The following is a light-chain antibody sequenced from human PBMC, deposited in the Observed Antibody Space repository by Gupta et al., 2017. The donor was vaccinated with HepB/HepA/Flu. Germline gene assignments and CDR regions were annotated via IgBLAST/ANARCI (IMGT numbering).Light chain of an antibody. CDR1: QSVTSNY. Sequence: DNVLTQSPGTLSLSPGERVTLSCRASQSVTSNYFAWYQQKPGQPPRLLLYGASNRATGIPDRFSGSGSGTDFTLTISSLEPEDSAVYYCHQYGSSPNSFGQGTKVEF. J-gene: IGKJ2*03. CDR2: GAS. CDR3: HQYGSSPNS. V-gene: IGKV3-20*01.